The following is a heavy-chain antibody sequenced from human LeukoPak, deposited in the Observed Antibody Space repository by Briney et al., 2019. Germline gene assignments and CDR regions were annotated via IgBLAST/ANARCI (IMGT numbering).Heavy chain of an antibody. D-gene: IGHD1-26*01. Sequence: SETLSLTCIVSAYSISSGYYWGWIRQPPGKGPEWIGSIYHSESTYYNPSLKSRVTILIDTSKNQFSLKLSSVTAADTAIYFCARGKSRGSHIDYWGQGTLVTVSS. V-gene: IGHV4-38-2*02. CDR3: ARGKSRGSHIDY. J-gene: IGHJ4*02. CDR2: IYHSEST. CDR1: AYSISSGYY.